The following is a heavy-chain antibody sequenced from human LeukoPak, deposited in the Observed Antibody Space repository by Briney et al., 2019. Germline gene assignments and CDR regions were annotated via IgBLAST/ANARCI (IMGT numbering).Heavy chain of an antibody. Sequence: TSETLSLTCAVSGGSNSSYYCSWIRKSPGKGLEWIGYINYSGNTAYNPSLKSRATISVDTPKNQFSLKLSSVTAADAAVYYCASHGLSTGGYYIMDVWGQGTTVTVSS. J-gene: IGHJ6*02. CDR1: GGSNSSYY. CDR2: INYSGNT. D-gene: IGHD4-17*01. CDR3: ASHGLSTGGYYIMDV. V-gene: IGHV4-59*08.